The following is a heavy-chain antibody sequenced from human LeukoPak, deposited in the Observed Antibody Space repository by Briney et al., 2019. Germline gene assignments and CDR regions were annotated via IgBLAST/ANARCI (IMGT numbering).Heavy chain of an antibody. CDR2: IYYSGST. D-gene: IGHD3-22*01. CDR1: GGSINSTSNY. J-gene: IGHJ4*02. V-gene: IGHV4-39*07. CDR3: ASRGYYDNSAYFRN. Sequence: SETLSLTCTVSGGSINSTSNYWGWIRQPPGKGLEWIGSIYYSGSTSYNPSLKSRVTISVDTSKNQFSLKLSSVTAADTAVYFCASRGYYDNSAYFRNWGQGTLVTVSS.